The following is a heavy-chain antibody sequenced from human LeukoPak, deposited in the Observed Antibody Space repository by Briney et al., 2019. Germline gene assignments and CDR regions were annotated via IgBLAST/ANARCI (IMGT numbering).Heavy chain of an antibody. D-gene: IGHD3-22*01. CDR2: IIPIFGTA. CDR3: ARNYYDSSGYPLDY. CDR1: GGTFSSYA. Sequence: GASVNVSCTASGGTFSSYAISWVRQAPGQGLEWMGGIIPIFGTANYAQKFQGRVTITADESTSTAYMELSSLRSEDTAVYYCARNYYDSSGYPLDYWGQGTLVTVSS. J-gene: IGHJ4*02. V-gene: IGHV1-69*13.